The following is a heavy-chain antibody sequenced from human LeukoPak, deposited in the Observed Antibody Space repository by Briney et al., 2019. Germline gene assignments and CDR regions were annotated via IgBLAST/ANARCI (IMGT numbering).Heavy chain of an antibody. CDR2: ISSSSSYI. D-gene: IGHD5-18*01. CDR1: GVTFSSYS. V-gene: IGHV3-21*01. Sequence: KPGGSLRLSCAASGVTFSSYSMNWVRQAPGKGLEWVSSISSSSSYIYYADSVKGRFTISRDNAKNSPYLQMNSLRAEDTAVYYCARDLGGYSSVFDYWGQGTLVTVSS. CDR3: ARDLGGYSSVFDY. J-gene: IGHJ4*02.